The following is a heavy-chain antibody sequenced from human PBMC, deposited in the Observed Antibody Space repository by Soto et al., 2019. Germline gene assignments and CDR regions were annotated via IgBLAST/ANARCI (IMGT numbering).Heavy chain of an antibody. CDR2: ISGSGGST. D-gene: IGHD3-3*01. J-gene: IGHJ6*02. V-gene: IGHV3-23*01. CDR3: AKHLRFLEWLHYYYYYGMDV. CDR1: GFTFSSYA. Sequence: GGSLRLSCAASGFTFSSYAMSWVRQAPGKGLEWVSAISGSGGSTYYADSVKGRFTISRDNSKNTLYLQMNSLRAEDTAVYYCAKHLRFLEWLHYYYYYGMDVWGQGTTVTVSS.